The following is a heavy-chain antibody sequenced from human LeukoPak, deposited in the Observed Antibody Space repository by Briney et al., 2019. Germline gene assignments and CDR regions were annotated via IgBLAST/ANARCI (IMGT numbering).Heavy chain of an antibody. CDR2: IYYSGST. J-gene: IGHJ5*02. D-gene: IGHD3-3*01. CDR1: GGSISSSSYY. V-gene: IGHV4-39*07. Sequence: PSETLSLTCTVSGGSISSSSYYWGWIRQPPGKGLEWIGSIYYSGSTYYNPSLKSRVTISVDTSKNQFSLKLSSVTAADTAVYYCARGSRPARRFLEWLLYLGWFDPWGQGTLVTVSS. CDR3: ARGSRPARRFLEWLLYLGWFDP.